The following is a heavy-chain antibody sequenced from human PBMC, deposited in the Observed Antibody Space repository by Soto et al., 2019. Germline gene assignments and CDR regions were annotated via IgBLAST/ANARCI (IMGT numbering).Heavy chain of an antibody. V-gene: IGHV3-7*01. CDR1: GFTFSSYW. J-gene: IGHJ4*02. CDR3: ARDRQWGADDYC. CDR2: IKEDGSQK. Sequence: EVQLVDSGGDLVQPGGSLRLSCAASGFTFSSYWMTWVLQAPGKGLEWVANIKEDGSQKYYVGSVEGRFTISRDNAKNSLYLQMNSLGAEDTAVYYCARDRQWGADDYCWGQGTLVTVSS. D-gene: IGHD1-26*01.